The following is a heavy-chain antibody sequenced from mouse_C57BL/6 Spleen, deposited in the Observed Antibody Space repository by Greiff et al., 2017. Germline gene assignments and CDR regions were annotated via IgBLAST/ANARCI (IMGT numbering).Heavy chain of an antibody. Sequence: QVQLQQSGAELVRPGTSVKVSCKASGYAFTNYLIEWVKQRPGQGLEWIGVINPGSGGTNYNEKFKGKATLTADKSSSTAYMQLNSLTSEDSAVYYCARYRIPADDYYAMDYWGQGTSVTVSS. CDR2: INPGSGGT. CDR3: ARYRIPADDYYAMDY. J-gene: IGHJ4*01. CDR1: GYAFTNYL. V-gene: IGHV1-54*01.